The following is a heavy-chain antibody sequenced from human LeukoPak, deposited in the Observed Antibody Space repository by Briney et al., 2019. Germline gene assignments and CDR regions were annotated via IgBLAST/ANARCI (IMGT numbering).Heavy chain of an antibody. CDR2: INPNSGGT. D-gene: IGHD3-10*01. CDR1: GYTFSGYY. V-gene: IGHV1-2*02. J-gene: IGHJ4*02. Sequence: ASVKVSCKASGYTFSGYYMHWVRQAPGQGLEWMGWINPNSGGTYYAQKFQGRVTMTRDASISTAYMELRSLRSDDTAVYYCGRALLGGSDIYTPFSYWGQGTLVTVSS. CDR3: GRALLGGSDIYTPFSY.